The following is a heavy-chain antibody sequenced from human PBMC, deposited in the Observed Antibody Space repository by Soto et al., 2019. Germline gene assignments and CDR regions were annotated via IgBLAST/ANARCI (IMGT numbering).Heavy chain of an antibody. Sequence: ASVKVSCKASGYTFTSYGISWVRQAPGQGLEWMGWISAYNGNTNYAQKLQGRVTMTTDTSTSTAYMELRSLRSDDTAVYYCARDGDIVVVTDAIPYYGMDVWGQGTTVTVSS. CDR1: GYTFTSYG. J-gene: IGHJ6*02. V-gene: IGHV1-18*01. CDR2: ISAYNGNT. D-gene: IGHD2-2*01. CDR3: ARDGDIVVVTDAIPYYGMDV.